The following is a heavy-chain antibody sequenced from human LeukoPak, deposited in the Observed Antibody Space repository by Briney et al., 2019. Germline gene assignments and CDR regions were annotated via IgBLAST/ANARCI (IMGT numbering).Heavy chain of an antibody. CDR3: TRDWRNLGYDY. CDR1: GFTFSSYW. J-gene: IGHJ4*02. CDR2: IKQDGSEK. Sequence: GGSLRLSCAASGFTFSSYWMSWVRQAPGKGLEWVANIKQDGSEKYYVDSVKGRFTISRDNAKNSLYLRMNSLRAEDTAVYYCTRDWRNLGYDYWGQGTLVTVSS. V-gene: IGHV3-7*01. D-gene: IGHD5-12*01.